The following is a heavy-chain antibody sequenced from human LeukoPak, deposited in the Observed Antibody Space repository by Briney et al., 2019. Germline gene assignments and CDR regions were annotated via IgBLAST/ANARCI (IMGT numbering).Heavy chain of an antibody. V-gene: IGHV3-48*03. D-gene: IGHD1-26*01. Sequence: GGSLRLSCAASGFIFSSYEMMWVRQAPGKGLEWVSYISSSGRTIYYADSVKGRFIIPRDNAKNTLYLQMNSLRAEDTAVYYCARDRSYSGRYFDYWGQGTLVTVSS. CDR3: ARDRSYSGRYFDY. CDR2: ISSSGRTI. CDR1: GFIFSSYE. J-gene: IGHJ4*02.